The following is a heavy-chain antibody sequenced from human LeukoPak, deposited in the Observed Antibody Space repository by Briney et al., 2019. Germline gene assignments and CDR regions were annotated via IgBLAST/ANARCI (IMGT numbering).Heavy chain of an antibody. V-gene: IGHV4-34*01. J-gene: IGHJ6*03. CDR2: INPRGST. D-gene: IGHD2-15*01. Sequence: PSETLSLTCAINGGSFSGYYVTWIRQAPGKGLGWIGEINPRGSTIHNPSLKSRVTISLDTSKNQFSLKLSSVTAADTAVYYCARETKLLANPQYYFFMDVWGKGTTVTVSS. CDR3: ARETKLLANPQYYFFMDV. CDR1: GGSFSGYY.